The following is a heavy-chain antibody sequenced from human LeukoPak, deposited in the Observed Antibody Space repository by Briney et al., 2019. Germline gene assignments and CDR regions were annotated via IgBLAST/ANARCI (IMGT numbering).Heavy chain of an antibody. V-gene: IGHV4-4*07. Sequence: SETLSLTCTVSGGSISSYYWSWIRQPAGKGLEWIGRIYTSGSTNYNPSLKSRVTMSVDTSKNQFCLKLSSVTAADTAVYYCARDRRGRRYFDWSYYYYYGMDVWGQGTTVTVSS. CDR2: IYTSGST. D-gene: IGHD3-9*01. CDR3: ARDRRGRRYFDWSYYYYYGMDV. J-gene: IGHJ6*02. CDR1: GGSISSYY.